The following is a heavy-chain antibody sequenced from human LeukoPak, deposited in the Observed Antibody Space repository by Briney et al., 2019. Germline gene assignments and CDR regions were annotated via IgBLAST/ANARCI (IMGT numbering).Heavy chain of an antibody. J-gene: IGHJ4*02. CDR3: ARSLRGSGWYIDY. CDR2: IYPGDSVT. CDR1: GYSFTNYW. D-gene: IGHD6-25*01. Sequence: GESLKISCKGSGYSFTNYWIGWVRQIPGTGLEWMGIIYPGDSVTICNPSFQGQVTISADKSITTAYVQWSSLKASDTAIYYCARSLRGSGWYIDYWGQGTLVTVSS. V-gene: IGHV5-51*01.